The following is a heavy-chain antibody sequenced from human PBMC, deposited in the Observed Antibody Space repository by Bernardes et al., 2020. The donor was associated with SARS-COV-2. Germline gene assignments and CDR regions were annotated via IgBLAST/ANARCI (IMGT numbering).Heavy chain of an antibody. CDR1: GYTFNTYS. CDR3: ARVFVYDLGMDV. D-gene: IGHD5-12*01. J-gene: IGHJ4*02. V-gene: IGHV1-46*02. Sequence: ASVKVSCKASGYTFNTYSMHWVRQAPGQGLEWMGIINPSGGTTTYAQKFQGRVTMTRDTSTYTAYMEVSGLTSEDTAVYYCARVFVYDLGMDVWGQGTLVTVSS. CDR2: INPSGGTT.